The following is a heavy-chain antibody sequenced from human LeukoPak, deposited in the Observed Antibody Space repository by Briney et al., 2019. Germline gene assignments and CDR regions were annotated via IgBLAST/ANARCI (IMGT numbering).Heavy chain of an antibody. J-gene: IGHJ5*02. CDR1: GYTLTELS. CDR2: FDPEDGET. V-gene: IGHV1-24*01. CDR3: ATAVSGTYVHWFDP. D-gene: IGHD1-26*01. Sequence: GASVKVSCKVSGYTLTELSMHWVRQAPGKGLEWMGSFDPEDGETIYAQKFQGRVTMTEDTSTDTAYMELTSLRSEDTAVYYCATAVSGTYVHWFDPWGQGTLVTASS.